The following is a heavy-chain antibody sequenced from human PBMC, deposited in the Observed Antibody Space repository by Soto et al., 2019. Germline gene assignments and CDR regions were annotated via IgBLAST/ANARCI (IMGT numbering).Heavy chain of an antibody. Sequence: QVQLVQSGAEVKKPGSSVKFSCKGSRGTFSSYAFNWVRQAPGQGLEWMGGIIPIFGTANHAQKFQGSVTIAADDSRSTAYMELSSPRTEDTAVYYGVRSGDGYSGYGPFEYWGQGALVIVSS. D-gene: IGHD5-12*01. V-gene: IGHV1-69*01. CDR2: IIPIFGTA. CDR1: RGTFSSYA. CDR3: VRSGDGYSGYGPFEY. J-gene: IGHJ4*02.